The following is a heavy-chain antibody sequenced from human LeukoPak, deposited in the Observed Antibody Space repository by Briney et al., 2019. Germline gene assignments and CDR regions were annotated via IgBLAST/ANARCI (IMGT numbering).Heavy chain of an antibody. CDR3: ARAKYSALDY. V-gene: IGHV3-7*01. Sequence: QPGGSLRLSCAASGFTFSSYWISWVRQAPGKGLEWVANIKQDGSEKYYVDSVKGRFTISRDNAKNSLYLQMNSLRAEDTAVYYCARAKYSALDYWGQGTLVTASS. D-gene: IGHD5-18*01. CDR1: GFTFSSYW. CDR2: IKQDGSEK. J-gene: IGHJ4*02.